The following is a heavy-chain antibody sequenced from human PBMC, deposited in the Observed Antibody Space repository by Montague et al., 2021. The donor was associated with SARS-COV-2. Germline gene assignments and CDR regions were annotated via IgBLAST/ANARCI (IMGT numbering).Heavy chain of an antibody. CDR2: IKQDGSEK. D-gene: IGHD6-19*01. J-gene: IGHJ4*02. V-gene: IGHV3-7*04. Sequence: SLRLSCAASGLTFRSYWMNWVRQAPGKGLEWVANIKQDGSEKNYVDSVKGRFTISRDNAKNSMYLQMNSLRAEDTALYYCVGGSGWLFGYWGQGTLVTVSS. CDR3: VGGSGWLFGY. CDR1: GLTFRSYW.